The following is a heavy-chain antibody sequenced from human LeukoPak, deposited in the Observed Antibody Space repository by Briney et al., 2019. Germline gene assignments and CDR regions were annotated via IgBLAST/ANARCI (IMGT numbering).Heavy chain of an antibody. CDR1: GYTFTGYY. CDR3: ARDDTAMAAYYFDY. CDR2: INPNSGGT. V-gene: IGHV1-2*02. J-gene: IGHJ4*02. Sequence: ASVKVSCKASGYTFTGYYMHWVRQAPGQGLEWMGWINPNSGGTNYAQKFQGRVTMTRDTSISTAYMELSRLRSDDTAVYYCARDDTAMAAYYFDYWGQGTLVTVSS. D-gene: IGHD5-18*01.